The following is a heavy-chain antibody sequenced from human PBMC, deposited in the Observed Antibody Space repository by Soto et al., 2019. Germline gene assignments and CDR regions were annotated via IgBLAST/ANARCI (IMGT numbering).Heavy chain of an antibody. Sequence: QVQLVQSGAEVKKPGSSVKVSCKASGGTFSSYAISWVRQAPGQGLEWMGGIIRIFGTANYAQKFEGRVTISADESTSTAYVELSSLRSEDTAVYYCATDRVATSILWRFDPLGQGTLVTVSS. J-gene: IGHJ5*02. CDR2: IIRIFGTA. CDR3: ATDRVATSILWRFDP. D-gene: IGHD5-12*01. CDR1: GGTFSSYA. V-gene: IGHV1-69*01.